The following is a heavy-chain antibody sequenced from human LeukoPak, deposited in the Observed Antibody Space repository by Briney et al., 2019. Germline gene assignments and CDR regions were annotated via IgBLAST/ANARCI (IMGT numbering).Heavy chain of an antibody. D-gene: IGHD5-18*01. CDR2: IYHSGST. V-gene: IGHV4-30-2*01. J-gene: IGHJ4*02. CDR1: GGSISSGGYY. CDR3: ARSFQTWIHSGLYYFDY. Sequence: SETLSLTCTVSGGSISSGGYYWSWLRQPPGKGLEWIGYIYHSGSTYYNPSLKSRVTISVDTSKNQFSLKLSSVTAADTAVYYCARSFQTWIHSGLYYFDYWGQGTLVTVSS.